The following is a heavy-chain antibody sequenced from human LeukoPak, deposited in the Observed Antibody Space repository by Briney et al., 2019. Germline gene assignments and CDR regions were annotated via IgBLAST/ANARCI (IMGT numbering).Heavy chain of an antibody. V-gene: IGHV3-7*03. CDR3: ARDNGF. Sequence: GGSLRLSCAASGFTFTSYWMNWVRQAPGKGLERVANIKEDGSEKYYVDSVKGRFTISRDNAKNSVYLQMNSLRAEDTAVYYCARDNGFWGQGTLVTVSS. CDR2: IKEDGSEK. J-gene: IGHJ4*02. D-gene: IGHD2-8*01. CDR1: GFTFTSYW.